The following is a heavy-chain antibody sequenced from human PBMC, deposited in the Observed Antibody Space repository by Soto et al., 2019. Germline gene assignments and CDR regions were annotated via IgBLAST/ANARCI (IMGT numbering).Heavy chain of an antibody. CDR3: AKGGVGRSGELLSATDY. CDR2: ISGSGGVT. V-gene: IGHV3-23*01. D-gene: IGHD3-10*01. Sequence: GGSLRLSCAPSGLSFRSYAMSWVRQGPGKGLEWVSVISGSGGVTSSADSVKGRFTISRDNSKKTLYLQMNSLTAEATAVYYCAKGGVGRSGELLSATDYWGRGTLVTVSS. J-gene: IGHJ4*02. CDR1: GLSFRSYA.